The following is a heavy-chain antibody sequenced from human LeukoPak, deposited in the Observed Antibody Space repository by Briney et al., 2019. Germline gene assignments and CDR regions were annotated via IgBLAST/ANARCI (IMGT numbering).Heavy chain of an antibody. Sequence: ASVKVSCKASGYTFTSYDINWVRQATGQGLEWMGWTNPNSGNTGYAQKFQGRVTMTRNTSISTAYMELSSLRSEDTAVYYCARHPTVVEKNYYYYYMDVWGKGTTVTVSS. V-gene: IGHV1-8*01. D-gene: IGHD4-17*01. J-gene: IGHJ6*03. CDR3: ARHPTVVEKNYYYYYMDV. CDR2: TNPNSGNT. CDR1: GYTFTSYD.